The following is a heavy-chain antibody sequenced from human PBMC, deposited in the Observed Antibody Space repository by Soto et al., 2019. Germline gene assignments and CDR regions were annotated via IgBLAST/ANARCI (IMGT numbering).Heavy chain of an antibody. D-gene: IGHD6-19*01. CDR3: VRHAPYRSGWANRNDY. J-gene: IGHJ4*02. CDR2: VYYTGGA. CDR1: GASISISSYY. V-gene: IGHV4-39*01. Sequence: QLQLQESGPGLVKPSETLSLTCTVSGASISISSYYWGWIRQAPGKGLEWIGTVYYTGGAYYNPSLKGRLTRSVATSNNESSLRLTSVTAADTALYYCVRHAPYRSGWANRNDYWGQGILVTVSS.